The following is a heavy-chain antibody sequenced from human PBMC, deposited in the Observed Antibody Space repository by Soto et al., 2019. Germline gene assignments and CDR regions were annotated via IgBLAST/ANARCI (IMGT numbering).Heavy chain of an antibody. CDR2: IYYSGNT. CDR3: ARANYGGNSGVFDI. Sequence: PSETLSLTCTVSGGSISSYYWSWIRQPPVKVLEWIGYIYYSGNTNCNPSLKSRVTISVDTSKNQFSLKLSSVTAADTAVYYCARANYGGNSGVFDIGGQGTMVTVSS. J-gene: IGHJ3*02. CDR1: GGSISSYY. V-gene: IGHV4-59*01. D-gene: IGHD4-17*01.